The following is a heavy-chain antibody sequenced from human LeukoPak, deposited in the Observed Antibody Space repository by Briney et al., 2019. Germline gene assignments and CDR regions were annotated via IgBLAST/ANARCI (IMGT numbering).Heavy chain of an antibody. V-gene: IGHV3-21*01. CDR1: GFTFSSYS. D-gene: IGHD3-10*01. J-gene: IGHJ4*02. CDR2: ISSSSSYI. CDR3: ASQGTMVRGVIFD. Sequence: PGGSLRLSCAASGFTFSSYSMDWVRQAPGKGLEWVSSISSSSSYIYYADSVKGRFTISRDNAKNSLYLQMNSLSAEDTAVYYCASQGTMVRGVIFDWGQGTLVTVSS.